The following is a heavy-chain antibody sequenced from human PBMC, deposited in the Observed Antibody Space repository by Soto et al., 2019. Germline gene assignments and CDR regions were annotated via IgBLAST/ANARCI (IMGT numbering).Heavy chain of an antibody. V-gene: IGHV3-30-3*01. CDR1: GFTFSSYA. D-gene: IGHD5-18*01. Sequence: GGSLRLSCAASGFTFSSYAMHWVRQAPGKGLEWVAVISYDGSNKYYADSVKGRFTISRDNSKNTLYLQMNSLRAEDTAVYYCARDIMDTATLLDYWGQGTLVTVSS. J-gene: IGHJ4*02. CDR2: ISYDGSNK. CDR3: ARDIMDTATLLDY.